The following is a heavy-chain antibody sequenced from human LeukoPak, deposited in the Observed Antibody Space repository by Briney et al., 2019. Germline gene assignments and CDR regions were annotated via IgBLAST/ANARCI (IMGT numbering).Heavy chain of an antibody. CDR1: GGSIGSYY. J-gene: IGHJ4*02. CDR2: INHRGST. D-gene: IGHD3-3*01. CDR3: ARCNGSRGVVYYFDY. Sequence: PSETLSLTCTVSGGSIGSYYWSWIRQPPGKGLEWIGEINHRGSTNYNPSLKSRVTISVDTSKNQFSLKLSSVTAADTAVYYCARCNGSRGVVYYFDYWGQGTLVTVSS. V-gene: IGHV4-34*01.